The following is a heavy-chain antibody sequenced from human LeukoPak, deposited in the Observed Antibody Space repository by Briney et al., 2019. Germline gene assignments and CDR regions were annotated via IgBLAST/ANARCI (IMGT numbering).Heavy chain of an antibody. D-gene: IGHD3-22*01. CDR2: INPNSGGT. CDR1: GYTFTGYY. V-gene: IGHV1-2*02. J-gene: IGHJ3*02. Sequence: EASVKVSCKASGYTFTGYYMHWVRQAPGQGLEWMGWINPNSGGTNYAQKFQGRVTMTRDTSISTAYMELSRLRSDDTAVYYCARSMYYYDSSGYRRTTPRGPYAFDIWGQGTMVTVSS. CDR3: ARSMYYYDSSGYRRTTPRGPYAFDI.